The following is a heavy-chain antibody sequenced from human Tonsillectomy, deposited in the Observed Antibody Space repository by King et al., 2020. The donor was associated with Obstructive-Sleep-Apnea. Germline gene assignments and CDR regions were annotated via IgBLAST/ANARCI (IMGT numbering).Heavy chain of an antibody. Sequence: QLQESGSGLVKPSQTLSLTCAVSGGSINTGGYSWSWIRQPPGKGLEWIGYIYHNGTTFYNPSLKSRVTISKDRSKNQFSLRLNSVTAADTAVYYCAKGYGDYPSDYWGQGTLVTVSS. CDR2: IYHNGTT. J-gene: IGHJ4*02. CDR3: AKGYGDYPSDY. CDR1: GGSINTGGYS. V-gene: IGHV4-30-2*01. D-gene: IGHD4-17*01.